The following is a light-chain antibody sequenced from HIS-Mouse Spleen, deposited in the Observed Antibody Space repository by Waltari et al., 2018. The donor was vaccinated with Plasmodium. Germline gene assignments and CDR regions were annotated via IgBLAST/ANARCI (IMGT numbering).Light chain of an antibody. J-gene: IGKJ3*01. CDR2: GAS. CDR1: QSVSSN. CDR3: QQYNNWSFT. V-gene: IGKV3-15*01. Sequence: EIVMTQSPATLSASPGERTTLSCKDSQSVSSNLAWYQQKPGQAPRLLIYGASTRAPGIPARFSGSGSGTEFTLTISSLQSEDFAVYYCQQYNNWSFTFGPGTKVDIK.